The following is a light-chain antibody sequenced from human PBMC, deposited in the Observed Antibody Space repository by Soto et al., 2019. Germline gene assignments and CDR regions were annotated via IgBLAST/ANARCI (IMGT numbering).Light chain of an antibody. J-gene: IGLJ1*01. CDR1: SSDIGGYNS. CDR3: SSLTASTPLYV. V-gene: IGLV2-8*01. Sequence: QSVLTQSPSASGSPGQSVTISCTGTSSDIGGYNSVSWYQQHPGKAPKVMIYDVTKRPSGVPDRFSGSKSGNTASLTVSALQAEDEADYYCSSLTASTPLYVFGTGTKVTVL. CDR2: DVT.